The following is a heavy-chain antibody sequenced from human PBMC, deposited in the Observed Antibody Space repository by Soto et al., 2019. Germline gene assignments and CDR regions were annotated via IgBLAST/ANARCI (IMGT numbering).Heavy chain of an antibody. D-gene: IGHD6-19*01. J-gene: IGHJ6*02. CDR2: ISSSSSTI. Sequence: EVQLVESGGGLVQPGGSLRLSCAASGFTFSSYSMNWVRQAPGKGLEWVSYISSSSSTIYYADSVKGRYTISRDNAKNXLXRXXNSLSAADTAVYYGATEGYSRGWSNRGYYYYGMDLWGQGTTVTVSS. CDR1: GFTFSSYS. CDR3: ATEGYSRGWSNRGYYYYGMDL. V-gene: IGHV3-48*01.